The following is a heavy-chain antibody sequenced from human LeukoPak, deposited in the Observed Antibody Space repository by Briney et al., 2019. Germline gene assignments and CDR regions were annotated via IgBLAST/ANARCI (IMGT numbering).Heavy chain of an antibody. CDR3: AKTSVGEGRIIGSGYFDN. V-gene: IGHV3-23*01. D-gene: IGHD2-15*01. CDR1: GFTFSNHA. Sequence: GGSLRLSCAASGFTFSNHAMNWVRQAPGKGLEWVPIISGSGTVTYYADSVKGRFTISRDNSKNTLYLQMNSLRAEDTAVYYCAKTSVGEGRIIGSGYFDNWGQGTLVTVSS. CDR2: ISGSGTVT. J-gene: IGHJ4*02.